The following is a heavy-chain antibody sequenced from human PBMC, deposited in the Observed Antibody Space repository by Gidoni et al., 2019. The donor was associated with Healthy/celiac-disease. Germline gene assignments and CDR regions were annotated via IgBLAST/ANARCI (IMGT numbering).Heavy chain of an antibody. CDR3: ASETQDLVGATHHFRYFDL. J-gene: IGHJ2*01. V-gene: IGHV1-69*01. CDR2: IIPIFGTA. D-gene: IGHD1-26*01. CDR1: GGTFSSYA. Sequence: QVQLVQSGAEVTKPGSSVKVSCKASGGTFSSYAISWVRQAPGQGLEWMGGIIPIFGTANYAQKFQGRVTITADESTSTAYMELSSLRSEDTAVYYCASETQDLVGATHHFRYFDLWGRGTLVTVSS.